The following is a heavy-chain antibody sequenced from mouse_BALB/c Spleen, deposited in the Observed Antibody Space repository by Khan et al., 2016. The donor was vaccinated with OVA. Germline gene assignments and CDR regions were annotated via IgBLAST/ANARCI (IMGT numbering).Heavy chain of an antibody. D-gene: IGHD2-4*01. CDR3: ARYDYGNAMDY. CDR1: GDSITSGY. V-gene: IGHV3-8*02. Sequence: EVQLQESGPSLVKPSQTLSLTCSVTGDSITSGYWNWIRKFPGNKLEYMGYISYSGSTYYNPSLKSRISITRDTAKNQYYLLLNPVTAEDTATYYCARYDYGNAMDYWGQGTTVTVSS. J-gene: IGHJ4*01. CDR2: ISYSGST.